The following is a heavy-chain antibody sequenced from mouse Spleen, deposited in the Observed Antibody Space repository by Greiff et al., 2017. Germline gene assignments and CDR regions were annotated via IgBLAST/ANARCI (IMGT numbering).Heavy chain of an antibody. CDR1: GYTFTSYW. D-gene: IGHD2-3*01. Sequence: QVQLQQPGAELVKPGASVKLSCKASGYTFTSYWMHWVKQRPGQGLEWIGMIHPNSGSTNYNEKFKSKATLTVDKSSSTAYMQLSSLTSEDSAVYYCARDGYYDGIPYWYFDVWGAGTTVTVSS. V-gene: IGHV1-64*01. CDR3: ARDGYYDGIPYWYFDV. CDR2: IHPNSGST. J-gene: IGHJ1*01.